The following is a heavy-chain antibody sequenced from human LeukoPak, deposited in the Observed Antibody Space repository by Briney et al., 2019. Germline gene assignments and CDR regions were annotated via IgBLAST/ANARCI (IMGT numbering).Heavy chain of an antibody. CDR2: ISSSGSTI. J-gene: IGHJ4*02. CDR1: GFTFTDSA. V-gene: IGHV3-11*04. CDR3: ATDLSARDDY. Sequence: GESLRLSCAGSGFTFTDSAINWARQAPGKGLEWVSYISSSGSTIYYADSVKGRFTISRDNAKNSLYLQMNSLRAEDTAVYYCATDLSARDDYWGQGTLVTVSS.